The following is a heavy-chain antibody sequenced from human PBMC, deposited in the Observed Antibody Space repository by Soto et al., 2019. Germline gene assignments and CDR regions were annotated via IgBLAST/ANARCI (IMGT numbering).Heavy chain of an antibody. Sequence: GPTLVNPTETLTLTCTVSGFSLSNARMGVSWIRQPPGKALEWLAHIFSNDEKSYSTSLKSRLTISKDTSKSQVVLTMTNMDPVDTATYYCARIRRFLEWSPSYYFDYWGQGTLVTVSS. D-gene: IGHD3-3*01. V-gene: IGHV2-26*01. J-gene: IGHJ4*02. CDR1: GFSLSNARMG. CDR2: IFSNDEK. CDR3: ARIRRFLEWSPSYYFDY.